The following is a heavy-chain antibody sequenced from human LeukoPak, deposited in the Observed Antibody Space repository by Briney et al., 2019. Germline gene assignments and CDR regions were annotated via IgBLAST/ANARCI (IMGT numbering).Heavy chain of an antibody. CDR3: ARGSDSYGYLYFDY. J-gene: IGHJ4*02. V-gene: IGHV3-21*01. Sequence: PGGSLRLSCAASGFTFSSYSMTWVRQAPGKGLEWVSSISSSSGSRSHADSVEGRFTISRDNAKNLLYLQMNSLRAEDTAVYYCARGSDSYGYLYFDYWGQGTLVTVSS. CDR2: ISSSSGSR. D-gene: IGHD3-22*01. CDR1: GFTFSSYS.